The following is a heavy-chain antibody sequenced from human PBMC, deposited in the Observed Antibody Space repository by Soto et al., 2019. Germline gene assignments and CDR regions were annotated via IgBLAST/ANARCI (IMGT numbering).Heavy chain of an antibody. CDR2: IRGKANSYAT. CDR1: GFTFSGSA. J-gene: IGHJ4*02. D-gene: IGHD6-13*01. CDR3: ARGIAAAE. Sequence: QLGGSLRLSCAASGFTFSGSAMHWVRQASGKGLEWVGRIRGKANSYATAYAASVKGRFTISRDDSKNTAYLQMNSLKTEDTAVYYCARGIAAAEWGQGTLVTVSS. V-gene: IGHV3-73*01.